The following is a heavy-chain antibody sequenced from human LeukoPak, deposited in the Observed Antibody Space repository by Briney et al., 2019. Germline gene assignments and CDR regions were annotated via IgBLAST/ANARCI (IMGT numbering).Heavy chain of an antibody. V-gene: IGHV3-20*04. CDR3: ARAYSYGSPFDC. CDR1: GFTFDDYG. D-gene: IGHD5-18*01. J-gene: IGHJ4*02. Sequence: GGSLRLSCAASGFTFDDYGMSWVRQAPGKGLDWVSGINWNGGSTGYADSVKGRFTISRDSAKNSLYLQMNSLRAEDTALYYCARAYSYGSPFDCWGQGTLVTVSS. CDR2: INWNGGST.